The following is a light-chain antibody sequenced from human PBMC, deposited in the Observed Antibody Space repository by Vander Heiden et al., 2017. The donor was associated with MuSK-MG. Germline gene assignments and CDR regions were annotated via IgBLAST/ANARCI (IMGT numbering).Light chain of an antibody. Sequence: EIQLTQSPSTLSASVGERATITCRASQSVSSYLNWYQQKPGKAPKLLIYAASSLHSGVPSRFSGSGSGTDFTLTISSLEPEDFATYYCQQRCNSVITFGQGTKVEIK. CDR2: AAS. CDR3: QQRCNSVIT. J-gene: IGKJ2*01. CDR1: QSVSSY. V-gene: IGKV1-39*01.